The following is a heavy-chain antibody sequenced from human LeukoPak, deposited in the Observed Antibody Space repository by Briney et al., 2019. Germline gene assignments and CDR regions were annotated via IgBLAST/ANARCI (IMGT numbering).Heavy chain of an antibody. CDR3: ARDLSDVRDYFDP. V-gene: IGHV1-2*02. CDR1: GYTFSEHY. D-gene: IGHD4-11*01. CDR2: MNPNTGGT. Sequence: ASVKVSCKASGYTFSEHYIHWVRQAPGQGLEWMGWMNPNTGGTNHAQRFQGRLTMTRETSMSTAYMELTSLTSDDTAMYYCARDLSDVRDYFDPWGQGTLVTVSS. J-gene: IGHJ5*02.